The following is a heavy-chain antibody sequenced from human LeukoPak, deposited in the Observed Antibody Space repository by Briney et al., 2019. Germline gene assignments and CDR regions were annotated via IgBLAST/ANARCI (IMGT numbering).Heavy chain of an antibody. CDR3: AKPHYEYYFDY. CDR2: ISYDGSNK. V-gene: IGHV3-30*18. Sequence: PGRSLRLSCAASGFTFSSYGMHWVRQAPGKGLEWVAVISYDGSNKYYADFVKGRFTISRDNSKNTLYLQMNSLRAEDTAVYYCAKPHYEYYFDYWGQGTLVTVSS. D-gene: IGHD4-17*01. J-gene: IGHJ4*02. CDR1: GFTFSSYG.